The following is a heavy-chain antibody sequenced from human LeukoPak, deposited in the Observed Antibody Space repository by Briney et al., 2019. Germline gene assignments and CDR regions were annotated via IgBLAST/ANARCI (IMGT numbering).Heavy chain of an antibody. J-gene: IGHJ6*02. CDR1: GGTFSSYA. D-gene: IGHD2-21*02. CDR2: IIPIFGTA. CDR3: ATRGGDCYSRIYYGMDV. V-gene: IGHV1-69*13. Sequence: SVRVSFKASGGTFSSYAISWVRQAPGQGLEWMGGIIPIFGTANYAQKFQGRVTITADESTSTAYMELSSLRSEDTAVYYCATRGGDCYSRIYYGMDVWGQGTTVTVSS.